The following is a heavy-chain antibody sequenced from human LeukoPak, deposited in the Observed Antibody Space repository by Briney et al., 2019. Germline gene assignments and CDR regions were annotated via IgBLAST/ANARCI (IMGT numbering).Heavy chain of an antibody. CDR2: IKSKTDGGTT. J-gene: IGHJ4*02. CDR3: TTGPRSYYDILTGYYVLDY. D-gene: IGHD3-9*01. CDR1: GFTFSNAL. Sequence: KTGGCLRLSSAASGFTFSNALMCCVRPALGKGLEWVGRIKSKTDGGTTDCAAPVKGRFTISRDDSENTLYLQMNSLKTEDTAVYYCTTGPRSYYDILTGYYVLDYWGQGTLVTVSS. V-gene: IGHV3-15*01.